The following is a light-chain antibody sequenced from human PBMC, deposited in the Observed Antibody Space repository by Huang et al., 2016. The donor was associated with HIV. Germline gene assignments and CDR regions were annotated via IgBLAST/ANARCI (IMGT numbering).Light chain of an antibody. CDR3: QQYAFSPLT. J-gene: IGKJ4*01. CDR2: GTS. CDR1: QSLNTNY. V-gene: IGKV3-20*01. Sequence: EVVLTQSPGTLSLSPGGRVTLSCRASQSLNTNYLAWYQQKRGQAPRLLIYGTSSRATGIPDRFSGSGSGTDFTLTISRLEPEDLAMYFCQQYAFSPLTFGGGTEVEIK.